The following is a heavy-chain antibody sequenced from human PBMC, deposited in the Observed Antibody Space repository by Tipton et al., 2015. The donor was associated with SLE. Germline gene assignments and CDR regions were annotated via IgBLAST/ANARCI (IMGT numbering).Heavy chain of an antibody. D-gene: IGHD3-16*01. CDR2: IYPGDSDT. CDR1: GYSFTSYW. V-gene: IGHV5-51*01. CDR3: ARSYAATAPFDY. J-gene: IGHJ4*02. Sequence: QLVQSGAEVKKPGESLKISCKGSGYSFTSYWIGWVRQMPGKGLEWMGIIYPGDSDTRYSPSFQGRVTISADKTIGTAYLQGISLKASDTTMYYCARSYAATAPFDYWGQGTLVTVSS.